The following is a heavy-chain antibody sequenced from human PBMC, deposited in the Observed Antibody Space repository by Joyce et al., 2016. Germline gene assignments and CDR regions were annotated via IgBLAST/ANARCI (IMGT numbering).Heavy chain of an antibody. J-gene: IGHJ6*02. V-gene: IGHV1-18*01. Sequence: QVHLVQSGGEVKKPGASVKVSCKASGYIFTSYGISWVRQAPGQGLEWMGWISAYNGKTNYIQKFQGRVTMTTDTSTRTAYMELRSLRSDDTAVYYCARDRRGSPNFRVYYYHGMDIWGQGTTVTVSS. CDR3: ARDRRGSPNFRVYYYHGMDI. CDR2: ISAYNGKT. CDR1: GYIFTSYG. D-gene: IGHD3-10*01.